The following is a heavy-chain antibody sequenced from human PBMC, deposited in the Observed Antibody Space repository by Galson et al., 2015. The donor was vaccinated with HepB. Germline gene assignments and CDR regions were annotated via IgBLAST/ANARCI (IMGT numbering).Heavy chain of an antibody. Sequence: SVKVSCKASGYTFTGYYMHWVRQAPGQGLGWMGWINPNSGGTNYAQKFQGRVTMTRDTSISTAYMELSRLRSDDTAVYYCAREGDYDFWSGPPNGMDVWGKGTTVTVSS. V-gene: IGHV1-2*02. CDR1: GYTFTGYY. D-gene: IGHD3-3*01. CDR3: AREGDYDFWSGPPNGMDV. J-gene: IGHJ6*04. CDR2: INPNSGGT.